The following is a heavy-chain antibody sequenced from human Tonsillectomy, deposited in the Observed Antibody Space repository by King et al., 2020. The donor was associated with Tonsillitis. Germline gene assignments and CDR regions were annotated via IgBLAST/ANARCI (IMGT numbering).Heavy chain of an antibody. Sequence: VQLVESGGGVVQPGRSLRLSCAASGFTFSSYGMHWVRQAPGKGLEWVAVIWYDVSNKYYADSVKGRFTISRDNSKNTLYLQMNSLRAEDTAVYYCARDGERYYDSSGYYYPNYWGQGTLVTVSS. CDR3: ARDGERYYDSSGYYYPNY. J-gene: IGHJ4*02. CDR1: GFTFSSYG. CDR2: IWYDVSNK. V-gene: IGHV3-33*01. D-gene: IGHD3-22*01.